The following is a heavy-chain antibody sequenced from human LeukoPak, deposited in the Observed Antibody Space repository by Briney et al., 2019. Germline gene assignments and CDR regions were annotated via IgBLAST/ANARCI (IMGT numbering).Heavy chain of an antibody. CDR1: GITFSSYA. D-gene: IGHD3-10*01. J-gene: IGHJ4*02. V-gene: IGHV3-30-3*01. Sequence: SGGSLRLSCAASGITFSSYALHWVRQAPGKGLEWVAVISYDGTNKYYADSVKGRFTISRDNAKNSLYLQMNSLRDDDTAVYYCATDLLRGYWGQGTLVTVSS. CDR2: ISYDGTNK. CDR3: ATDLLRGY.